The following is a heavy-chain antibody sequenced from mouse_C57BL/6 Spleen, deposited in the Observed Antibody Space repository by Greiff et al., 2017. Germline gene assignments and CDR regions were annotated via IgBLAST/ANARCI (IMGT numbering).Heavy chain of an antibody. CDR1: GFSFNTYA. CDR3: VSGKAAWFAY. J-gene: IGHJ3*01. Sequence: EVKLMESGGGLVQPKGSLKLSCAASGFSFNTYAMNWVRQAPGKGLEWVARIRSKSNNYATYYADSVKDRFTISRDDSESMLYLQMNNLKTEDTAMYYCVSGKAAWFAYWGQGTLVTVSA. V-gene: IGHV10-1*01. CDR2: IRSKSNNYAT.